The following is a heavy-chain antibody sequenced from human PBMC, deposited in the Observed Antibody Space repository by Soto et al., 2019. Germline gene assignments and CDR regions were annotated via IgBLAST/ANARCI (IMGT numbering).Heavy chain of an antibody. D-gene: IGHD2-15*01. J-gene: IGHJ6*02. CDR1: GDSVSRNSVA. CDR2: TYYRSKWYN. CDR3: ARGQADYYAMDV. Sequence: SQTLSLTCAISGDSVSRNSVAWNWIRQSPSRGLEWLGRTYYRSKWYNNYAESVKSRITINPDTSKNQFSLQLNSVTPDDTAVYYCARGQADYYAMDVWGQGTTVTVS. V-gene: IGHV6-1*01.